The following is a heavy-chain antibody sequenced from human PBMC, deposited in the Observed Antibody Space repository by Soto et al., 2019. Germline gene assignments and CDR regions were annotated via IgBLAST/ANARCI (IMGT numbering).Heavy chain of an antibody. J-gene: IGHJ3*02. CDR2: ISGSGGST. Sequence: PGGSLRLSCAASGFTFSSYAMRWVRQAPGKGLEWVSAISGSGGSTYYADSVKGRFTISRDNSKNTLYLQMNSLRAEDTAVYYCAKMYSSSRGAFDIWGQGTMVTVSS. CDR3: AKMYSSSRGAFDI. D-gene: IGHD6-13*01. CDR1: GFTFSSYA. V-gene: IGHV3-23*01.